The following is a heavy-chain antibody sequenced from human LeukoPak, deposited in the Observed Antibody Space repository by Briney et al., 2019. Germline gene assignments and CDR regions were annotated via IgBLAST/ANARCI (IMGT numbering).Heavy chain of an antibody. Sequence: GESLKISSTGFGYSFTTYWIGWVRQLPGRGLEWMRIIYPGDSDARYSPSLQGQVTIPVDKSISTAYLQWGSLEASDTAMYYCARQGRIVVVTTTHDAFDIWGQGTMVTVSS. J-gene: IGHJ3*02. CDR3: ARQGRIVVVTTTHDAFDI. CDR2: IYPGDSDA. V-gene: IGHV5-51*01. D-gene: IGHD2-21*02. CDR1: GYSFTTYW.